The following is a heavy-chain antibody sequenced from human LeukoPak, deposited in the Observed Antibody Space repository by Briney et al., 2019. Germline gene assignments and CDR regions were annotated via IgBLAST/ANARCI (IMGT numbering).Heavy chain of an antibody. D-gene: IGHD5-24*01. Sequence: ASVKVSCKASGYTFTGYYMHWVRQAPGQGLEWMGWINPNSGGTNYAQKFQGRVTMTRDTSISTAYMELSRLRSDDTAVYYYAREFQGDGMNWFDPWGQGTLVTVSS. CDR1: GYTFTGYY. V-gene: IGHV1-2*02. CDR2: INPNSGGT. CDR3: AREFQGDGMNWFDP. J-gene: IGHJ5*02.